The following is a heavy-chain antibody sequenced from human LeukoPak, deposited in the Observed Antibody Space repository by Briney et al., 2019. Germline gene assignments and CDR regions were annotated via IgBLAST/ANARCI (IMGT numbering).Heavy chain of an antibody. CDR3: ARDRTTMVRDYYYYMDV. V-gene: IGHV3-21*01. CDR2: ISSSSSYI. D-gene: IGHD3-10*01. J-gene: IGHJ6*03. CDR1: GFTFSSYS. Sequence: PGGSLRLSCAASGFTFSSYSMNWVRQAPGKGLECVSSISSSSSYIYYADSVKGRFTISRDNAKNSLYLQMNSLRAEDTAVYYCARDRTTMVRDYYYYMDVWGKGTTVTVSS.